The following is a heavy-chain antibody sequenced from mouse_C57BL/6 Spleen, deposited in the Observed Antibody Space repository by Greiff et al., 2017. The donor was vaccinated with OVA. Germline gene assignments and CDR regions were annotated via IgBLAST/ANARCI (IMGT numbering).Heavy chain of an antibody. J-gene: IGHJ2*01. Sequence: EVMLVESGGGLVKPGGSLKLSCAASGFTFSSYAMSWVRQTPEKRLEWVATISDGGSYTYYPDNVKGRFTISRDNAKNNLYRQMSHLKSEDTAMYYCARAYDYDGGNYFDYWGQGTTLTVSS. CDR3: ARAYDYDGGNYFDY. CDR1: GFTFSSYA. D-gene: IGHD2-4*01. V-gene: IGHV5-4*03. CDR2: ISDGGSYT.